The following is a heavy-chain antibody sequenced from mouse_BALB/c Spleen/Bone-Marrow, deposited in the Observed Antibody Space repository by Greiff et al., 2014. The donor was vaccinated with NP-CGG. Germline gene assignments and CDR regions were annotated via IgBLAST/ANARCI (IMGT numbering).Heavy chain of an antibody. Sequence: QVQLQQSGAELVRPGTSVKMSCKAAGYTFTNYWIGWIKQRPGHGIEWIGDIYCGGGYTNYNEKFKGKATLTADTSSNTTYMHLSSLTSEDSAIYYCAREGSYWGQGTLVTVSA. CDR2: IYCGGGYT. V-gene: IGHV1-63*02. CDR3: AREGSY. CDR1: GYTFTNYW. J-gene: IGHJ3*01.